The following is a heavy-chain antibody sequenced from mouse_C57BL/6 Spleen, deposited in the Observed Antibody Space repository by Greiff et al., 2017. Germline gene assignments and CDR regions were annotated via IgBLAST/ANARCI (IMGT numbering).Heavy chain of an antibody. J-gene: IGHJ3*01. V-gene: IGHV1-80*01. CDR1: GYAFSSYW. CDR2: IYPGDGDA. D-gene: IGHD4-1*01. Sequence: VQLQQSGAELVKPGASVKISCKASGYAFSSYWMNWVKQRPGKGLEWIGQIYPGDGDANYNGKFKGKDTLTADKSSSTASMQLSSLTSEDSAVYFCARGANWDVGFAYWGQGTLVTVSA. CDR3: ARGANWDVGFAY.